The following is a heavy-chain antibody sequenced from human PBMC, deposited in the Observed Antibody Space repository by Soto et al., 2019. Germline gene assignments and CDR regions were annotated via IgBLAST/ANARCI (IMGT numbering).Heavy chain of an antibody. J-gene: IGHJ5*02. CDR3: ARSPSYGSGSYYSWFDP. D-gene: IGHD3-10*01. V-gene: IGHV1-69*13. Sequence: ASVKVSCKASGGTFSSYAISWVRQAPGQGLEWMGGIIPIFGTANYAQKFQGRVTITADESTSTAYMELSSLRSEDTAVYYCARSPSYGSGSYYSWFDPWGQGTLVTVSS. CDR1: GGTFSSYA. CDR2: IIPIFGTA.